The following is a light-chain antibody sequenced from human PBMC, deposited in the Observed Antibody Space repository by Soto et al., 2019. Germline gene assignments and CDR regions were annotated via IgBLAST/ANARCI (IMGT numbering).Light chain of an antibody. CDR1: QGISSS. J-gene: IGKJ3*01. CDR2: AAS. V-gene: IGKV1-27*01. Sequence: DIQMTQSPSSLSASVGDRVTITCRASQGISSSLAWYQHKPGKVPELLIYAASTLHSGVPSRFSGSGSGTDFTLTISSRQPDDFATYYWQEYYSPPFTFGPGTKVNVK. CDR3: QEYYSPPFT.